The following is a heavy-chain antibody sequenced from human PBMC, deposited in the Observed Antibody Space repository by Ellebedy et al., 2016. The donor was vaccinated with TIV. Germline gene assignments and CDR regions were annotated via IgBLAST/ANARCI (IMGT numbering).Heavy chain of an antibody. Sequence: MPSETLSLTCTVSSDSISSYPWSWIRQPPGKGLEWIGCFSYSGSTNYIPSLKSRVTMSLDTSKNQFSLKLSSVTAADTAVYYCARDLYSGHYEGFGAFDIWGQGTLVTVSS. V-gene: IGHV4-59*12. CDR1: SDSISSYP. D-gene: IGHD1-26*01. CDR2: FSYSGST. J-gene: IGHJ3*02. CDR3: ARDLYSGHYEGFGAFDI.